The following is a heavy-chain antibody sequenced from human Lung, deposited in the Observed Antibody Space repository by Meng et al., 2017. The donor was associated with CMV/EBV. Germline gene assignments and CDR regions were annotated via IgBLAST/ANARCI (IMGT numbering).Heavy chain of an antibody. J-gene: IGHJ6*02. Sequence: SXTLSLXCTVSGGSISSSSYYWGWIRQPPGRGLEWIGTIYYSGSTYYNPSLKSRVTISLDTSKNQFSLKLSSVTAADTAVYYCAREGTMVRGVYYYYYGMDVWXQGTTVTVSS. CDR2: IYYSGST. CDR1: GGSISSSSYY. CDR3: AREGTMVRGVYYYYYGMDV. V-gene: IGHV4-39*07. D-gene: IGHD3-10*01.